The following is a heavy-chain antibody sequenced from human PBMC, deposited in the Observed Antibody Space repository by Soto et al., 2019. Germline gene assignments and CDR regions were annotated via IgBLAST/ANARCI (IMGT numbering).Heavy chain of an antibody. Sequence: ASVKVSCKASAYTFTNYGISWARQAPGQGLEWMGWINTYNGNTNYAQNVQGRVTPTTDTSTSTAYMELRSLRSNDTAIYYCAMVDVYVTPSPQDVWGQGTTVTVSS. J-gene: IGHJ6*02. V-gene: IGHV1-18*01. D-gene: IGHD3-16*01. CDR2: INTYNGNT. CDR3: AMVDVYVTPSPQDV. CDR1: AYTFTNYG.